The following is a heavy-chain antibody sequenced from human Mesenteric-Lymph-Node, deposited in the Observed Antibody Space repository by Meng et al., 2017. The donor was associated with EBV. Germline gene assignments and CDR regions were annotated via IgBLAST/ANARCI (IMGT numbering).Heavy chain of an antibody. J-gene: IGHJ4*02. CDR2: IYYSGST. V-gene: IGHV4-30-4*01. CDR3: ARVGYCSGGSCSFRYFDY. Sequence: VQRQASGPGLLKHPQPLPLPSTSAGGSNSNSDYSWSCNRQPPGKGLGWIGYIYYSGSTYYNPSLKSRVTISVDTSKNQFSLKLSSVTAADTAVHYCARVGYCSGGSCSFRYFDYWGQGILVTVSS. D-gene: IGHD2-15*01. CDR1: GGSNSNSDYS.